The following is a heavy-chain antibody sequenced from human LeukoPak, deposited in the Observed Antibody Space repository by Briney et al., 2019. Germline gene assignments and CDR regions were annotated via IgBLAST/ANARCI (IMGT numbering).Heavy chain of an antibody. Sequence: GGSLRLSCAASGFTFSSYSMNWVRQAPGKGLEGVSCISSSSSYISYAHSVKGPFTIPRNNPKNSLYLQMNSLRAEDTAVYYCARARRAGYMDVWGKGTTVTVSS. V-gene: IGHV3-21*01. CDR1: GFTFSSYS. CDR3: ARARRAGYMDV. J-gene: IGHJ6*03. CDR2: ISSSSSYI.